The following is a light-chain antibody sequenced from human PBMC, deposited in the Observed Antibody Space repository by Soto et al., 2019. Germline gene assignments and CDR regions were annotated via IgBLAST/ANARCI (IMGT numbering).Light chain of an antibody. Sequence: DIQMTQSPSTLSASVGDRVTITCRASQSISSWLAWYQQKPVKAPKLLIYKASILESGVPSRFSGSGSGTEFTLTISSLQPDDFATYFCQQYNNYPTFGQGTRLEIK. CDR3: QQYNNYPT. CDR2: KAS. CDR1: QSISSW. J-gene: IGKJ5*01. V-gene: IGKV1-5*03.